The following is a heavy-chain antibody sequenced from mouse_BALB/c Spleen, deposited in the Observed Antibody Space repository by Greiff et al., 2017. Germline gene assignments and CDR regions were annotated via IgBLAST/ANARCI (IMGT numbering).Heavy chain of an antibody. CDR2: IDPANGNT. V-gene: IGHV14-3*02. D-gene: IGHD1-1*02. Sequence: EVKLMESGAELVKPGASVKLSCTASGFNIKDTYMHWVKQRPEQGLEWIGRIDPANGNTKYDPKFQGKATITADTSSNTAYLQLSSLTSEDTAVYYCARGGGHYYAMDYWGQGTSVTVSS. CDR1: GFNIKDTY. CDR3: ARGGGHYYAMDY. J-gene: IGHJ4*01.